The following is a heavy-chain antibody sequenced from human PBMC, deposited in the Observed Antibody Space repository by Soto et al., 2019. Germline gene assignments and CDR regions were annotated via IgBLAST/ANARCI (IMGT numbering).Heavy chain of an antibody. J-gene: IGHJ5*02. CDR3: AREYSSSWYRWFDP. V-gene: IGHV1-18*04. Sequence: GASVKVSCKASGYTFTTYGISWVRQAPGQGLEWMGWISAYNGNTIYAQKLQGRVTMTTDTSTSTAYMELRSLRSDDTAVYYCAREYSSSWYRWFDPWGQGTLVTVS. CDR1: GYTFTTYG. CDR2: ISAYNGNT. D-gene: IGHD6-13*01.